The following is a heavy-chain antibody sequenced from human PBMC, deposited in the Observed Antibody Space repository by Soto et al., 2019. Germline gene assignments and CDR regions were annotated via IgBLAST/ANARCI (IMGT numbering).Heavy chain of an antibody. CDR2: IYYSGST. D-gene: IGHD3-3*01. Sequence: PSETLSLTCTVSGGSISSSSYYWGWIRQPPGKGLEWIGSIYYSGSTYYNPSLKSRVTISVDTSKNQFSLKLSSVTAADTAVYYCARPYYDFWSGYLNWFDPWGQGTLVTVSS. J-gene: IGHJ5*02. CDR3: ARPYYDFWSGYLNWFDP. CDR1: GGSISSSSYY. V-gene: IGHV4-39*01.